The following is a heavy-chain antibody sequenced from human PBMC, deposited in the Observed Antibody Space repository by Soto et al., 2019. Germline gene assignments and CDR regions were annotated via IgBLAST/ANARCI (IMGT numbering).Heavy chain of an antibody. V-gene: IGHV4-34*01. D-gene: IGHD3-9*01. CDR3: ARLTSGTRRLVVWFDP. Sequence: SETLSLTCAVYGGSFSGYYWSWIRQPPGKGLEWIGEINHSGSTNYNPSLKSRVTISVDTSKNQFSLKLSSVTAADTAVYYCARLTSGTRRLVVWFDPWGQGTLVTVSS. CDR1: GGSFSGYY. CDR2: INHSGST. J-gene: IGHJ5*02.